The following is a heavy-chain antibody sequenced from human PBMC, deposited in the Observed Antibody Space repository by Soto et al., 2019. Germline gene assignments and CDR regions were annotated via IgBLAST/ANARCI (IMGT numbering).Heavy chain of an antibody. CDR2: ISASGGST. CDR3: AKGVAYYYYYGMDV. CDR1: GFTFSSYA. D-gene: IGHD2-15*01. Sequence: GGSLRLSCVASGFTFSSYAMTWVRQAPGKGLEWVSAISASGGSTYYADSVKGRFTISRDNPKNTLYLQMSSLRAEDTAVYYCAKGVAYYYYYGMDVWGQGTTVTVSS. V-gene: IGHV3-23*01. J-gene: IGHJ6*02.